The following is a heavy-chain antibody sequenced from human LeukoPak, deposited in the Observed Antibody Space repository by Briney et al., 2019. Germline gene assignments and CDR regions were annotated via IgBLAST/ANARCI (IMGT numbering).Heavy chain of an antibody. D-gene: IGHD3-10*01. V-gene: IGHV4-39*01. Sequence: SETLSLTCTVSGGSISSSSYYWGWIRQPPGKGLEWIGTICYSGSTYYSPSLKSRVTISVDTSKSPFSLKLTSVTAADTAVYYCASQLRYGSGYYYIDYWGQGTLVTVSS. CDR3: ASQLRYGSGYYYIDY. CDR2: ICYSGST. J-gene: IGHJ4*02. CDR1: GGSISSSSYY.